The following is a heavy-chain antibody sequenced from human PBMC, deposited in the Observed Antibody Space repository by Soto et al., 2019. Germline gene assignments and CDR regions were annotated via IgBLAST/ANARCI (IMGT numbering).Heavy chain of an antibody. J-gene: IGHJ4*02. D-gene: IGHD3-3*01. Sequence: EVQLLESGGGLVPPGGSLRLSCAASGFDFSTYGMSWVRQAPGKGLEWVSSIGGSGATTYYRDSVKGRFTISRDNSKNTMYLQMNSLRAEDTAVYYCAKLRSGSQYWGQGTLVTVSS. CDR3: AKLRSGSQY. V-gene: IGHV3-23*01. CDR1: GFDFSTYG. CDR2: IGGSGATT.